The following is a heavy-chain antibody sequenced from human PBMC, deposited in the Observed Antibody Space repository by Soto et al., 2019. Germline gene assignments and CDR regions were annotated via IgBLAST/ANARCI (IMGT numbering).Heavy chain of an antibody. Sequence: SETLSLTCSVSGDSISTVDYFWAWIRQPPGQALEYIGYIYKSTTTYYNPSFESRVAISLDTSKSQFSLTVTSVTAADTAVYFCARGRYCLTGRCFPNWFDSWGQGTQGTVSS. CDR2: IYKSTTT. J-gene: IGHJ5*01. D-gene: IGHD2-15*01. V-gene: IGHV4-30-4*01. CDR1: GDSISTVDYF. CDR3: ARGRYCLTGRCFPNWFDS.